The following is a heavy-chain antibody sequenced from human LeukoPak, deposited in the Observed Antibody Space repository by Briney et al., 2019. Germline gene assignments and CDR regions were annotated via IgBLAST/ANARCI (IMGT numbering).Heavy chain of an antibody. J-gene: IGHJ4*02. V-gene: IGHV3-48*01. CDR3: ARDPSYDSSGYYYPPSGY. CDR1: GFTFSSHS. CDR2: ISSSSSTI. D-gene: IGHD3-22*01. Sequence: GGSLRLSCAASGFTFSSHSMNWVRQAPGKGLEWVSYISSSSSTIYYADSVKGRFTISRDNSKNTLYLQMNSLRAEDTAVYYCARDPSYDSSGYYYPPSGYWGQGALVTVSS.